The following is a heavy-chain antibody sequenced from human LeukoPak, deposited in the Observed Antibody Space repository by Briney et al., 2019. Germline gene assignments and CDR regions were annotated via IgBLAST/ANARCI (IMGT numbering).Heavy chain of an antibody. Sequence: GGSLRLSCAASGFTFSNAWMSWVRQAPGKGLEWVGRIKSKTDGGTTDYAAPVKGRFTISRDDSKNTLYLQMNSLKTEDTAVYYCTTNRRQQLVLGGLYYYYYYMDVWGKGTTVTVSS. D-gene: IGHD6-13*01. CDR1: GFTFSNAW. J-gene: IGHJ6*03. V-gene: IGHV3-15*01. CDR2: IKSKTDGGTT. CDR3: TTNRRQQLVLGGLYYYYYYMDV.